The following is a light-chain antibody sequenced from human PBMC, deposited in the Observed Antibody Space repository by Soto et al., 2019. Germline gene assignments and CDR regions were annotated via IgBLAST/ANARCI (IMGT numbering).Light chain of an antibody. CDR2: DVS. Sequence: QSALTQPASVSRSPGQSITFSCTGTSSDVGGYNYVSWYQQHPGKAPKLMIYDVSNRPSGVSNRFSGSKSGNTASLTISGLQAEDEADYYCNSYTSSSTYVFGTGTKLTVL. CDR3: NSYTSSSTYV. CDR1: SSDVGGYNY. J-gene: IGLJ1*01. V-gene: IGLV2-14*01.